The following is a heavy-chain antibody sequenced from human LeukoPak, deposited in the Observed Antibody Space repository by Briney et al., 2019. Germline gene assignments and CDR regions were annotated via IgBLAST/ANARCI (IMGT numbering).Heavy chain of an antibody. J-gene: IGHJ4*02. D-gene: IGHD5-24*01. CDR1: GFAVSSKY. V-gene: IGHV3-66*01. CDR3: ARDAETSLAN. CDR2: NLDGRA. Sequence: PGGSLRLSCAASGFAVSSKYMNWVRQAPGKGLEWVTVNLDGRADYADSVKGRFTISSDNSKNTVYLQMNSLKDEDTAVYYCARDAETSLANWGQGTLVTVSS.